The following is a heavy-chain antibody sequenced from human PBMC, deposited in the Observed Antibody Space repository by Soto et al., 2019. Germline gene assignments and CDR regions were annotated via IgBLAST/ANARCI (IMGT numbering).Heavy chain of an antibody. CDR1: GYSFTSYD. CDR2: MNPNSGNT. Sequence: QVQLVQSGAEVKKPGASVKVSCKASGYSFTSYDINWVRQATGQGLEWMGWMNPNSGNTGYAQKFQGRVTMTRNTSISTAYMEVSSLGSEGTAVFYWARGQQVRGVDPWGQGTLVTVSS. CDR3: ARGQQVRGVDP. V-gene: IGHV1-8*01. D-gene: IGHD6-13*01. J-gene: IGHJ5*02.